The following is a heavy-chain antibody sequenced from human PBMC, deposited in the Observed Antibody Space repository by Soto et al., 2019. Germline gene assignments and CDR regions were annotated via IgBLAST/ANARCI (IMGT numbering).Heavy chain of an antibody. CDR2: MNPNSGNT. J-gene: IGHJ4*02. D-gene: IGHD1-26*01. Sequence: QVQLVQSGAEVKKPGASVKVSCKASGYTFTSYDINWVRQATGQGLEWMGWMNPNSGNTGYAQKFXGXVXMXGNTSISTAYMELSSLRSEDTAVYYCARDKVGAIDYWGQGTLVTVSS. V-gene: IGHV1-8*01. CDR3: ARDKVGAIDY. CDR1: GYTFTSYD.